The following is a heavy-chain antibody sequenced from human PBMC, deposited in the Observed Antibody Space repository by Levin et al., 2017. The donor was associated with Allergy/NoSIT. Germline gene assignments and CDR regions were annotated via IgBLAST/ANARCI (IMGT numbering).Heavy chain of an antibody. CDR2: INGAGSST. CDR1: GFTFNSYW. CDR3: ARLYCGGDCYGDF. Sequence: SGESLKISCAASGFTFNSYWLHWVRQAPGKGLVWVSRINGAGSSTSYADSVKGRFTISRDNAKNTLYLQMNSLRAEDTAFYYCARLYCGGDCYGDFWGQGTLVTVSS. D-gene: IGHD2-21*02. V-gene: IGHV3-74*01. J-gene: IGHJ4*02.